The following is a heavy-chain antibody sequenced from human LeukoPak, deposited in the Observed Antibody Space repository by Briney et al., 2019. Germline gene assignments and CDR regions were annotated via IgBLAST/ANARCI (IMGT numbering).Heavy chain of an antibody. J-gene: IGHJ4*02. CDR1: GGSFSGYY. V-gene: IGHV4-34*01. CDR2: INHSGST. Sequence: PSETLSLTCAVYGGSFSGYYWSWIRQPPGKGLEWIGEINHSGSTNYNPSLKSRVTISVDTSKNQFSLKLSSVTAADTAVYYCARFRRGYNQPTFDYWGQGTLVTVSS. D-gene: IGHD5-24*01. CDR3: ARFRRGYNQPTFDY.